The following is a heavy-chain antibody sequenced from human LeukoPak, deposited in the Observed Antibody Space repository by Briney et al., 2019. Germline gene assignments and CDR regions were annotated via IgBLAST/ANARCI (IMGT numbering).Heavy chain of an antibody. J-gene: IGHJ6*03. CDR3: ARDQNYYYYMDV. V-gene: IGHV3-7*01. CDR1: GFAFSSYW. CDR2: IKEDGSET. Sequence: GGSLRLSCAASGFAFSSYWMNWVRQAPGKGLEWVANIKEDGSETYYVDSVKGRFTISRDNAKNSLFLQMNSLRAEDTAVYYCARDQNYYYYMDVWGKGTTVSVSS.